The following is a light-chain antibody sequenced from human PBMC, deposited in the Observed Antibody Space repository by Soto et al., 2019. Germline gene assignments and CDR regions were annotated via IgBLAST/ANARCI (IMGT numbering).Light chain of an antibody. CDR2: DDN. J-gene: IGLJ1*01. CDR1: TSNIGGNS. V-gene: IGLV1-51*01. CDR3: GSWDSSLSAYV. Sequence: QSVLTQPPSVSGAPGQRVSISCTGSTSNIGGNSVSWYQQLPGTAPKLLIYDDNKRPSGIPERFSGSKSGTSATLGITGFQTGDEADYYCGSWDSSLSAYVFGTGTKVTVL.